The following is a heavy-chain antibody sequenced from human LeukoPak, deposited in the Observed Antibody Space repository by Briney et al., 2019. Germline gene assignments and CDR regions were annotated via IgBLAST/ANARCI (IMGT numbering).Heavy chain of an antibody. CDR1: GFTFSSDA. J-gene: IGHJ4*02. Sequence: PGGSLRLSCAASGFTFSSDAMSWVRQAPGKGLEWVSAISGSGGSTYYADSVKGRFTISRDNSKNTLYLQMNSLRAEDTAVYYCAKAPYSSSWYRPPYFDYWGQGTLVTVSS. V-gene: IGHV3-23*01. CDR3: AKAPYSSSWYRPPYFDY. D-gene: IGHD6-13*01. CDR2: ISGSGGST.